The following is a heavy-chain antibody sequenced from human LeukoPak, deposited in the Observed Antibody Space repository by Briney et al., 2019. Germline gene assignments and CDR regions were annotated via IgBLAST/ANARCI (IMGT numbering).Heavy chain of an antibody. D-gene: IGHD3-16*02. J-gene: IGHJ6*03. V-gene: IGHV3-11*04. CDR2: ISSSGSTI. CDR3: ARAEHDYVWGSYRPYYYYYYYMDV. Sequence: GGSLRLSCAASGFTFSDYYMSWIRQSPGKGLEGVSYISSSGSTIYYADSVKGRFTISRDNAKNSLYLQMNSLRAEDTAVYYCARAEHDYVWGSYRPYYYYYYYMDVWGKGTTVTVSS. CDR1: GFTFSDYY.